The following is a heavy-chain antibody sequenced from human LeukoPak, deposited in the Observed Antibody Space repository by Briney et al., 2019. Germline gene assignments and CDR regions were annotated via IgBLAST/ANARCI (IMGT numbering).Heavy chain of an antibody. V-gene: IGHV4-59*08. CDR2: IYYSGST. Sequence: SETLSLTCTVSGGSISSYYWSWIRQPPGKGLEWIGYIYYSGSTNYNPSLKSRVTISVDTSKDQFSLKLSSVTAADTAVYYCARHVGGSGVYYFDYWGQGTLVTVSS. D-gene: IGHD6-19*01. J-gene: IGHJ4*02. CDR1: GGSISSYY. CDR3: ARHVGGSGVYYFDY.